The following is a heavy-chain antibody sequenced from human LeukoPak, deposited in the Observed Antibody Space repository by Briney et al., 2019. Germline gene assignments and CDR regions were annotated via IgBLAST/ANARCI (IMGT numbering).Heavy chain of an antibody. V-gene: IGHV6-1*01. CDR3: ARLSSSSWV. Sequence: SQTLSLTCAISGDSVSSISAAWNWIRQSPSRGLEWLGGTYYRSKWYNDYALSVKSRITINPDTSKNLFSLQLSSVTPEDTAIYYCARLSSSSWVWGQGTLVTVSS. D-gene: IGHD6-6*01. CDR2: TYYRSKWYN. J-gene: IGHJ4*02. CDR1: GDSVSSISAA.